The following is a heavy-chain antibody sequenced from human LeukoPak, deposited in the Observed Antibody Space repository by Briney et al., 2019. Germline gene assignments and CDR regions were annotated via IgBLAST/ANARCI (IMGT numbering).Heavy chain of an antibody. CDR1: GGSFSAYY. Sequence: SETLSLTCAVYGGSFSAYYWSWIRQPPGKGLEWIGEINHSGSTSYNPSLKSRVTISVDTSKNQFSLKLSSVTAADTAVYYCAREGGDQALYWGQGTLVTVSS. CDR2: INHSGST. V-gene: IGHV4-34*01. CDR3: AREGGDQALY. J-gene: IGHJ4*02. D-gene: IGHD2-21*02.